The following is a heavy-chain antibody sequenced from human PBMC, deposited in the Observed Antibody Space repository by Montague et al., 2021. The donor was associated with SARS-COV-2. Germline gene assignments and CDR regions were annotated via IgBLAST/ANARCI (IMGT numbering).Heavy chain of an antibody. V-gene: IGHV4-59*02. CDR2: FYSVGST. J-gene: IGHJ3*02. D-gene: IGHD1-14*01. CDR3: ARETMTADAFDI. Sequence: SETLSLTCTVSGASVSSSDWGWILQSPGKGLEWIGYFYSVGSTDYNPSLKSRVTISRDTSKNQFSLKVRSVTAADTAIYYCARETMTADAFDIWGRGTMVTVSS. CDR1: GASVSSSD.